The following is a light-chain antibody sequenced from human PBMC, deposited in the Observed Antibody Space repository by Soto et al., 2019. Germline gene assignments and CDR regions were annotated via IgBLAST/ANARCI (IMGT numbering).Light chain of an antibody. V-gene: IGLV7-43*01. CDR2: STT. Sequence: QTVVTQEHSLTVSPEGTVTLTGSYSTGPVTSGFYPHWVQQKPGQAPTTLIYSTTNKHSWTPARFSGSLVGGKAALTLSGVQPEDEADYYCLLSYGGSYVFGAGTKVTVL. CDR3: LLSYGGSYV. CDR1: TGPVTSGFY. J-gene: IGLJ1*01.